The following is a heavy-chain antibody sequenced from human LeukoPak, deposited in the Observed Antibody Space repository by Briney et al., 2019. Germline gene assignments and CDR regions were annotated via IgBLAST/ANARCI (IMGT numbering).Heavy chain of an antibody. J-gene: IGHJ4*02. CDR1: GFIFSRYG. D-gene: IGHD6-13*01. V-gene: IGHV3-30*02. CDR3: AKQSGTISSPDY. CDR2: IRYDGGNK. Sequence: PGGSLRLSCAASGFIFSRYGMHWVRQAPGKGLGWVTFIRYDGGNKYYADSVKGRFTISRDNSMNTLYLQVNSLRAEDTAVYYCAKQSGTISSPDYWGQGTLVTVSS.